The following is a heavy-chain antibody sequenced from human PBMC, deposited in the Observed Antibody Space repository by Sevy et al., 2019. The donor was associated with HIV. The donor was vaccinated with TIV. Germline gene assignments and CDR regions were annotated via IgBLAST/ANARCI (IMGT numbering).Heavy chain of an antibody. J-gene: IGHJ3*01. Sequence: GGSLRLSCAASGLTFRSHAMHWVRQAPGKGLEWVTVISYDGAVRYYGESVKGRFTVSRDNSKNTLYLQMNSLRPDDTAVYYCAREAEYSAKNDAFAFWGQGTMVTVSS. CDR3: AREAEYSAKNDAFAF. V-gene: IGHV3-30-3*01. D-gene: IGHD1-26*01. CDR2: ISYDGAVR. CDR1: GLTFRSHA.